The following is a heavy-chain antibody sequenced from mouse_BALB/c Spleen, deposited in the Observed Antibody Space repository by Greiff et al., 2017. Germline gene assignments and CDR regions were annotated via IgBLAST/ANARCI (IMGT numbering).Heavy chain of an antibody. J-gene: IGHJ1*01. CDR3: ARELWLRRDWYFDV. D-gene: IGHD2-2*01. CDR2: IYPGNVNT. Sequence: VKLVESGPELVKPGASVRISCKASGYTFTSYYIHWVKQRPGQGLEWIGWIYPGNVNTKYNEKFKGKATLTADKSSSTAYMQLSSLTSEDSAVYFCARELWLRRDWYFDVWGAGTTVTVSS. CDR1: GYTFTSYY. V-gene: IGHV1S56*01.